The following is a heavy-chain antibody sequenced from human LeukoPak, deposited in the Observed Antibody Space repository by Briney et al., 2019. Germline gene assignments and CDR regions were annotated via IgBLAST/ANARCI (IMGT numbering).Heavy chain of an antibody. D-gene: IGHD3/OR15-3a*01. J-gene: IGHJ4*02. CDR3: ASGRHDFLH. Sequence: GGSLRLSCAASGFVFSTYWMTWVRQAPGKGLEWVANINLDGTEEHYVDSSLKGRFTISRDNAKNSLYLQMTSLRVEDTAVYYCASGRHDFLHWGQGALVTVSS. CDR1: GFVFSTYW. CDR2: INLDGTEE. V-gene: IGHV3-7*01.